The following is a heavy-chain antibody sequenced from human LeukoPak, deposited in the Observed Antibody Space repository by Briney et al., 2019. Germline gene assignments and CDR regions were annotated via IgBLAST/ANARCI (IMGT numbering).Heavy chain of an antibody. CDR1: GFTFSGYG. Sequence: GGSLRLFCAASGFTFSGYGMHWVRQAPGKGLEWVAVISYDGSDKYYADSVKGRFTISRDNSKNTLYLQMNSLRPEDTAVYYCGKDHRNSGPFYGMDVWGQGTTVTVSS. V-gene: IGHV3-30*18. CDR3: GKDHRNSGPFYGMDV. J-gene: IGHJ6*02. D-gene: IGHD1-26*01. CDR2: ISYDGSDK.